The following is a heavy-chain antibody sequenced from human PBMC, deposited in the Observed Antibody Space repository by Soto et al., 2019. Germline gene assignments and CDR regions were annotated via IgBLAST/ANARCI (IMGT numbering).Heavy chain of an antibody. Sequence: QVQLVQSGAEVKKPGSSVKVSCKASGDTFSSYAINWVRQAPGQGLEWMGGIIPMFGTANYAQKFKGRVRITAGESTSTVYMELSSLRSEGTAVYYCARVRPAHYYASSGYYAPLIYWGQGTLVTVSS. CDR3: ARVRPAHYYASSGYYAPLIY. J-gene: IGHJ4*02. CDR2: IIPMFGTA. D-gene: IGHD3-22*01. V-gene: IGHV1-69*01. CDR1: GDTFSSYA.